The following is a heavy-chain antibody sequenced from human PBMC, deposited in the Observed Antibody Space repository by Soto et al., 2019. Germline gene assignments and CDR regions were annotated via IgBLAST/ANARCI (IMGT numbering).Heavy chain of an antibody. CDR2: INPNSGGT. CDR3: ARDSPKYDYGDYVPGYFDY. V-gene: IGHV1-2*04. Sequence: ASVKVSCKASGYTFTGYYMTWVRQAPGQGLEWMGWINPNSGGTNYAQKFQGWVTMTRDTSISTAYMELRSLTSDDTAVYYCARDSPKYDYGDYVPGYFDYWGQGALVTVAS. J-gene: IGHJ4*02. CDR1: GYTFTGYY. D-gene: IGHD4-17*01.